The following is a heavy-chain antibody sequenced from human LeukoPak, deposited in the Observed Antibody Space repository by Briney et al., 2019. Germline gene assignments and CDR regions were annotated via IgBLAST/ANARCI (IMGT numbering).Heavy chain of an antibody. D-gene: IGHD3-22*01. V-gene: IGHV1-69*05. Sequence: SVKVSCKASGGTFISYAISWVRQAPGQGLEWMGRIIPIYGTANYAQKFQGRVTITTDESTSTAYMELSSLRSEDTAVYYCAHGGSSGYYSPFDYWGQGTLVTVSS. CDR1: GGTFISYA. CDR2: IIPIYGTA. J-gene: IGHJ4*02. CDR3: AHGGSSGYYSPFDY.